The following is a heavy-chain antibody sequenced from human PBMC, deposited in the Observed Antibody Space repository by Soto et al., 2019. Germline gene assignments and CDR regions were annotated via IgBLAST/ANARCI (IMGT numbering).Heavy chain of an antibody. D-gene: IGHD5-18*01. Sequence: QVPLVQSGAEVKKPGASVKVSCKASGYTFSNYGISWVRQAPGQGLEWMGWISAYNGNTNYAQKLQGRVTMTTDTSTSTAYMDLRSLRSDDTAVYYCAREPTSEQLWLHYYGMDVWGQGTTVTVSS. CDR3: AREPTSEQLWLHYYGMDV. V-gene: IGHV1-18*01. CDR1: GYTFSNYG. J-gene: IGHJ6*02. CDR2: ISAYNGNT.